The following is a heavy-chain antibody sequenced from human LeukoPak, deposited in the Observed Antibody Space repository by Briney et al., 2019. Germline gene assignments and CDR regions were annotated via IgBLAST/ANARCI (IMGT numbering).Heavy chain of an antibody. Sequence: GGSLRLSCAASEFTLSSYAMSWVRQAPGKGPEWVSAISDSGGSTYYADSVKGRFTISRDNSKNTVYLQMNSLIAEDTAVYYCAKDRRACSSSSCYYRFDYWGQGTLVTVSS. J-gene: IGHJ4*02. CDR1: EFTLSSYA. CDR3: AKDRRACSSSSCYYRFDY. V-gene: IGHV3-23*01. CDR2: ISDSGGST. D-gene: IGHD2-2*01.